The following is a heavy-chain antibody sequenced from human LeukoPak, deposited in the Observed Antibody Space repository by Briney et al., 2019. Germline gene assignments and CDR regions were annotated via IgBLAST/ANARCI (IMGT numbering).Heavy chain of an antibody. V-gene: IGHV4-4*02. J-gene: IGHJ5*02. CDR1: GGSISSSNW. D-gene: IGHD3-10*01. CDR3: ARDTYSGSMGGFDP. Sequence: PSGTLSLTCAVSGGSISSSNWWSWVRQPPGKGLEWIGEIYHSGSTNYNPSLKSRVTISVDKSKNQFSLKLTSVTAADTAVYYCARDTYSGSMGGFDPWGQGTLVTVSS. CDR2: IYHSGST.